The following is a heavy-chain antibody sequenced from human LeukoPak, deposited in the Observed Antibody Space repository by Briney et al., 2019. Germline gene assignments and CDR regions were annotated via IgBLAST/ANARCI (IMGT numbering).Heavy chain of an antibody. J-gene: IGHJ4*02. D-gene: IGHD6-13*01. Sequence: ASVKVSCKASGYSFTGYYIHWVRQAPGQGLEWMGRINSNSGDTDYAQKFQGRVTLTRDTSISTAYMGVTRLTSDDTAVYYCAREATTAGHFFDSWGQGSLVTDSS. CDR2: INSNSGDT. V-gene: IGHV1-2*02. CDR1: GYSFTGYY. CDR3: AREATTAGHFFDS.